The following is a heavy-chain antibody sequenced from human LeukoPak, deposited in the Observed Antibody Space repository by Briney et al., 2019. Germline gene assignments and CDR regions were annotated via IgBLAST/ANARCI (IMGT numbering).Heavy chain of an antibody. J-gene: IGHJ3*02. CDR3: AKELLWFGELLSKTDAFDI. V-gene: IGHV3-30-3*01. CDR1: GFTFSSYA. Sequence: PGGSLRLSCAASGFTFSSYAMHWVRQAPGKGLEWVAVISYDGSNKYYADSVKGRFTISRDNSKNTLYLQMNSLRAEDTAVYYCAKELLWFGELLSKTDAFDIWGQGTMVTVSS. D-gene: IGHD3-10*01. CDR2: ISYDGSNK.